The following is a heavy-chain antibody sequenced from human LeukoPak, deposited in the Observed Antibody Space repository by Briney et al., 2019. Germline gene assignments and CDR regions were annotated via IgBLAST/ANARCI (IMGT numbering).Heavy chain of an antibody. D-gene: IGHD1-20*01. CDR3: ARDLTGTGDY. J-gene: IGHJ4*02. CDR2: ITSDGGIT. V-gene: IGHV3-64*01. CDR1: GFTLSAHA. Sequence: GGSLRLSCAASGFTLSAHAMHWVRQAPGKGLEYVSSITSDGGITYYANSVKGRFTISRDNSRNTLYLQMGSLRAEDMAVYYCARDLTGTGDYWGQGTLVTVSS.